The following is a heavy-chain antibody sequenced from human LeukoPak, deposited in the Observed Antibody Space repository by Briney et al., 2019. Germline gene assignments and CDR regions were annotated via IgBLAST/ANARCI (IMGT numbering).Heavy chain of an antibody. D-gene: IGHD6-6*01. CDR1: GFTLSDYY. Sequence: GGSLRLSCAASGFTLSDYYMDWVRQAPGQGLEWVARTRKKAKGYTTEYAASVKGRFTISRDDSKNSVDLQMNSLITEDTAVYYCARDSSSPSYYYYGMDVWGQGTTVTVSS. CDR3: ARDSSSPSYYYYGMDV. V-gene: IGHV3-72*01. J-gene: IGHJ6*02. CDR2: TRKKAKGYTT.